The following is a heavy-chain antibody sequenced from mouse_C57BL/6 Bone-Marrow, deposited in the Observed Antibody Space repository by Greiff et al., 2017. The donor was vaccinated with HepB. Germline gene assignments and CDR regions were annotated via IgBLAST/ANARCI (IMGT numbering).Heavy chain of an antibody. V-gene: IGHV1-50*01. CDR3: ARRDYCEDY. J-gene: IGHJ2*01. CDR2: IDPSDSYT. D-gene: IGHD1-1*01. CDR1: GYTFTSYW. Sequence: QVQLQQPGAELVKPGASVKLSCKASGYTFTSYWMQWVKQRPGQGLEWIGEIDPSDSYTNYNQKFKGKATLTVDTSASTAYMQLSSLTSEDSAVYYCARRDYCEDYWGQGTTLTVSS.